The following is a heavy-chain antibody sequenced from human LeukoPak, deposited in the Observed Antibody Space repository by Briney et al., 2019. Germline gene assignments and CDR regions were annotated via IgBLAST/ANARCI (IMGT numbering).Heavy chain of an antibody. D-gene: IGHD1-26*01. CDR1: GLTFNRYR. CDR3: AKDSGSLDY. Sequence: GGSLRLSCAASGLTFNRYRMSWLRQAPGKGLEWVANINQDGTERHYADSVEGRFVISRDNDKNSVSLQLNSPRVEDTAVYYCAKDSGSLDYWGQGTLVTVSS. CDR2: INQDGTER. V-gene: IGHV3-7*01. J-gene: IGHJ4*02.